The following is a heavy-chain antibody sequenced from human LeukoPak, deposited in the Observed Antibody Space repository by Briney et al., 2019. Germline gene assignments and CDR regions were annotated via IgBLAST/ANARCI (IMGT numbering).Heavy chain of an antibody. V-gene: IGHV3-21*01. CDR1: GFTFSSYS. J-gene: IGHJ3*02. CDR3: AREPPSDAFDI. CDR2: ISSSSSYI. D-gene: IGHD6-6*01. Sequence: GGSLRLSCAASGFTFSSYSMNWVHQAPGKGLEWVSSISSSSSYIYYADSVKGRFTISRDSAKNTLYLQMNSLRAEDTAVYYCAREPPSDAFDIWGQGTMVTVSS.